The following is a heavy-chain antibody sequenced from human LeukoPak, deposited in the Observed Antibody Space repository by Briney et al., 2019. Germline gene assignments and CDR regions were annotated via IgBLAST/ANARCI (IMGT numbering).Heavy chain of an antibody. V-gene: IGHV3-21*01. J-gene: IGHJ4*02. CDR1: GFTFSSYS. Sequence: GGSLRLSCAASGFTFSSYSMNWVRQAPGKGLEWVSSISSSSSYIYYADSVKGRFTISRDNAKNSLYLQMNSLRAEDTAVYYCARDGYCTNGVCPFDYWGQGTLVTVSS. CDR2: ISSSSSYI. D-gene: IGHD2-8*01. CDR3: ARDGYCTNGVCPFDY.